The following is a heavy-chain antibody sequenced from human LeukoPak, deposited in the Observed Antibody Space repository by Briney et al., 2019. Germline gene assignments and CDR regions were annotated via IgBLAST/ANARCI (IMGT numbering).Heavy chain of an antibody. Sequence: SETLSLTCTVSGGSISSYYWSWIRQPPGKGLEWIGYIYYSGSTNYNPSLKSRVTISVDTSQNQFSLKLSSVTAADTAVYYCAREGYYDSRYYFDYWGQGTLVTVSS. CDR3: AREGYYDSRYYFDY. CDR1: GGSISSYY. J-gene: IGHJ4*02. CDR2: IYYSGST. D-gene: IGHD3-22*01. V-gene: IGHV4-59*01.